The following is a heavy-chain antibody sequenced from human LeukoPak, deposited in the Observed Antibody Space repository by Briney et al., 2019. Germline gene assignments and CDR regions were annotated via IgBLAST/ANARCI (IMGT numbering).Heavy chain of an antibody. V-gene: IGHV1-18*01. CDR3: ARESDDSSRTFYYMDV. J-gene: IGHJ6*03. D-gene: IGHD3-22*01. CDR1: GYTFTSYG. Sequence: GASVKVSCKASGYTFTSYGISWVRQAPGQGLEWMGWISAYNGNTNYAQNLQGRVTMTTDTSTSTAYMDLRSLRSDDTAVYYCARESDDSSRTFYYMDVWGKGTTVTISS. CDR2: ISAYNGNT.